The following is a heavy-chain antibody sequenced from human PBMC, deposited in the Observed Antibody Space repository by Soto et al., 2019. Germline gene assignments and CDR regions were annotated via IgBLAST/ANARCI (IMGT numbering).Heavy chain of an antibody. J-gene: IGHJ4*02. CDR1: GGSFSGYY. CDR2: INHSGST. Sequence: PSETLSLTCAVYGGSFSGYYWSWIRQPPGKGLEWIGEINHSGSTNYNPSLKSRVTISVDTSKNQFSLKLSSVTAADTAVYYCARHGSTGTTGDWGQGTLVTVSS. V-gene: IGHV4-34*01. D-gene: IGHD1-7*01. CDR3: ARHGSTGTTGD.